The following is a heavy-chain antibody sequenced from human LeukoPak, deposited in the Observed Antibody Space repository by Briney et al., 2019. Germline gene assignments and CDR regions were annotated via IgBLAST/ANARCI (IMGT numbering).Heavy chain of an antibody. Sequence: SETLSLTCTVSGGSINSYYYSWIRKPPPPGQERNGYIYYSGSTSYNPSLRGRVTISVDTSKNQFSLKLSSVTAADTAVYYCARANRNYDILTGYYGEVYGMDVWGQRTTVTVSS. J-gene: IGHJ6*02. CDR3: ARANRNYDILTGYYGEVYGMDV. V-gene: IGHV4-59*08. D-gene: IGHD3-9*01. CDR2: IYYSGST. CDR1: GGSINSYY.